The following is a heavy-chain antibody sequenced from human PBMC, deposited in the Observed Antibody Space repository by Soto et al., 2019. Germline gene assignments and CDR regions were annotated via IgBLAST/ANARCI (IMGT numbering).Heavy chain of an antibody. Sequence: QVQLVQSGAEVKKPGASVKVSCKASGYTFTGNYMHWVRQAPGQGLEWMGWINPNSGGTNYEQKFQGRVTVTRDTSISTAYMELSRLRSDDTAVYYCARDGDSSSPFDIWGQGTMVTVSS. CDR3: ARDGDSSSPFDI. CDR1: GYTFTGNY. V-gene: IGHV1-2*02. J-gene: IGHJ3*02. CDR2: INPNSGGT. D-gene: IGHD6-6*01.